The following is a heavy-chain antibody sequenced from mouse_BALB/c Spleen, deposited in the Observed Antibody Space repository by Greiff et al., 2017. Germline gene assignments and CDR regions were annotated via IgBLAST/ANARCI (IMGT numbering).Heavy chain of an antibody. Sequence: EVQLHQSGAELVKPGASVKLSCTASGFNIKDTYMHWVKQRPEQGLEWIGRIDPANGNTKYDPKFQGKATITADTSSNTAYLQLSSLTSEDTAVYYCARFENDLPFAYWGQGTLVTVSA. D-gene: IGHD2-1*01. CDR1: GFNIKDTY. CDR3: ARFENDLPFAY. J-gene: IGHJ3*01. CDR2: IDPANGNT. V-gene: IGHV14-3*02.